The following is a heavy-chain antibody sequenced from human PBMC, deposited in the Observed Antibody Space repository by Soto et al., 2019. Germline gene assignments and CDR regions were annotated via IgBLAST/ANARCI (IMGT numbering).Heavy chain of an antibody. CDR3: AREYDYIWGSYRPRASDAFDI. CDR1: GFTFSSYA. Sequence: PGGSLRLSCAASGFTFSSYAMHWVRQAPGKGLEYVSAISSNGGSTYYANSVKGRFTISRDNSKNTLYLQMGSLRAEDMAVYYCAREYDYIWGSYRPRASDAFDIWGQGTMVTVSS. CDR2: ISSNGGST. J-gene: IGHJ3*02. V-gene: IGHV3-64*01. D-gene: IGHD3-16*02.